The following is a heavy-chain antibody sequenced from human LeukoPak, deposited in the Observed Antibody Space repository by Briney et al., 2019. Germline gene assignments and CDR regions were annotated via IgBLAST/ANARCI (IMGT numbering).Heavy chain of an antibody. CDR1: GFTFSHYG. D-gene: IGHD4-11*01. J-gene: IGHJ4*02. CDR3: AKDAQRGFDYSNSLEH. V-gene: IGHV3-33*06. Sequence: GGSLRLSCAASGFTFSHYGMHWVRQAPGKGLEWVAVIWSDGSNKYYADSVKGRFTISRDNSKNTVSLQMNSPRTGDTAVYYCAKDAQRGFDYSNSLEHWDQGSLVTVSS. CDR2: IWSDGSNK.